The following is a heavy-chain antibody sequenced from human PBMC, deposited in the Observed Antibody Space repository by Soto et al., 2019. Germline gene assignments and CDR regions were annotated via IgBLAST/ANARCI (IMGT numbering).Heavy chain of an antibody. J-gene: IGHJ4*02. CDR3: AKKDLADLGPFDY. Sequence: HPGGSLRLSCAASGFTFSSYAMSWVRQAPGKGLEWVSAISGSGGSTYYADSVKGRFTISRDNSKNTLYLQMNSLRAEDTAVYYCAKKDLADLGPFDYWGQGTLVTVSS. CDR2: ISGSGGST. CDR1: GFTFSSYA. D-gene: IGHD3-3*02. V-gene: IGHV3-23*01.